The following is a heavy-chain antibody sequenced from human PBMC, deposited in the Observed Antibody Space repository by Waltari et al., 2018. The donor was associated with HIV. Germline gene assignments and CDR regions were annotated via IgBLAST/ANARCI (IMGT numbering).Heavy chain of an antibody. CDR3: TKDLGSWPTRPAAFDS. D-gene: IGHD3-16*01. J-gene: IGHJ4*02. CDR1: GFTFDDFG. CDR2: IRWDREGT. Sequence: EVQLVESGGGLVQPGGSLRLACSAAGFTFDDFGMHWVRQDPGKGGGGVAGIRWDREGTADAESVKGRGSISRDNVKNSLYLEMNRLTVGDTAFYFCTKDLGSWPTRPAAFDSWGQGTLVTVSS. V-gene: IGHV3-9*01.